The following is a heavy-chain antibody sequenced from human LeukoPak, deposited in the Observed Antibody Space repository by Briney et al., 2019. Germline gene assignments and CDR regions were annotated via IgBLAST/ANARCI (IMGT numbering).Heavy chain of an antibody. CDR2: IKQDGSEK. V-gene: IGHV3-7*03. Sequence: QSGGSLRLSCAASGFTFSSYWMSWVRQAPGKGLEWVANIKQDGSEKYYVDSVKGRFTISRDNAKNSLYLQMNSLRAEDTAVYYCARWEYYYDSSGYFLPYYFDYWGQGTLVTVSS. D-gene: IGHD3-22*01. CDR3: ARWEYYYDSSGYFLPYYFDY. J-gene: IGHJ4*02. CDR1: GFTFSSYW.